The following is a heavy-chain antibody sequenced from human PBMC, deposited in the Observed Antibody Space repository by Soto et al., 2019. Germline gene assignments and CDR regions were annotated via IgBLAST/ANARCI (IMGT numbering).Heavy chain of an antibody. D-gene: IGHD2-15*01. CDR3: ATLPPRIVVVVLPIPS. CDR2: VYHTGST. CDR1: GGPFTNYY. V-gene: IGHV4-34*01. Sequence: PSETLSLTCTISGGPFTNYYCSWFRQPPGKGLEWIGEVYHTGSTKYNPSLKNRVNITLDKSNNQFYLNLKSVTAADTAVYFCATLPPRIVVVVLPIPSWGQGTLVTVSS. J-gene: IGHJ4*02.